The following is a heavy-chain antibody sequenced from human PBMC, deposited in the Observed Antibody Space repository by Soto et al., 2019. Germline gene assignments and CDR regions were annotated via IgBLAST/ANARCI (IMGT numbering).Heavy chain of an antibody. J-gene: IGHJ3*02. CDR3: ASTDYGGNSFAFDI. V-gene: IGHV1-69*12. D-gene: IGHD4-17*01. CDR1: GGTFSSYA. CDR2: IIPIFGTA. Sequence: QVQLVQSGAEVKKPGSSVKVSCKASGGTFSSYAISWVRQAPGQGLEWMGGIIPIFGTANYAQKFQGRVTITADESTSTAYMELSSMRSEDTAVYYCASTDYGGNSFAFDIWGQGTMVTVSS.